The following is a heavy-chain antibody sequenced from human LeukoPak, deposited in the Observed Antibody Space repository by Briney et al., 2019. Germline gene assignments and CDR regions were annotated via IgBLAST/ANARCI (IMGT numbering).Heavy chain of an antibody. Sequence: SETLSLTCAVYGGSFSGYYWSWIRQPPGKGLEWIGEINHSGSTNYNPSLKSRVTISVDTSKNQFSLKLSSVTAAYTAVYYCARGSYYCSDGRCHIGWLDYWGQGTLVTVSS. CDR2: INHSGST. CDR3: ARGSYYCSDGRCHIGWLDY. V-gene: IGHV4-34*01. CDR1: GGSFSGYY. D-gene: IGHD2-15*01. J-gene: IGHJ4*02.